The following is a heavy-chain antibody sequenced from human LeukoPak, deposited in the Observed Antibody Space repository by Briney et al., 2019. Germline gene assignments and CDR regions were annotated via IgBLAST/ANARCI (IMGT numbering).Heavy chain of an antibody. CDR2: IKQDGSEK. V-gene: IGHV3-7*01. CDR1: GFTFSSYW. CDR3: ARDGSGFGELYLDY. Sequence: GGSLRLSCAASGFTFSSYWMSWVRQAPGKGLEWVANIKQDGSEKYYVDSVKGRFTISRDNAKNSLYLQMNSLRAEDTAVYYCARDGSGFGELYLDYWGQGTLVTVSS. D-gene: IGHD3-10*01. J-gene: IGHJ4*02.